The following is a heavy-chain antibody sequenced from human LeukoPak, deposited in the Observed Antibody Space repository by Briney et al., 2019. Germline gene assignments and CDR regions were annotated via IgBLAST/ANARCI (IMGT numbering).Heavy chain of an antibody. V-gene: IGHV3-74*01. CDR2: ISSDGSST. D-gene: IGHD2-15*01. CDR3: ARDDSFGIFLPP. Sequence: GGSLRLSCAASGFTFSSYWMHWVRQAPGKGLVWVSRISSDGSSTSYADSVKGRFTISRDNAKNTLYLQMNSLRAEDTAVYYCARDDSFGIFLPPWGQGTLVTVSS. J-gene: IGHJ5*02. CDR1: GFTFSSYW.